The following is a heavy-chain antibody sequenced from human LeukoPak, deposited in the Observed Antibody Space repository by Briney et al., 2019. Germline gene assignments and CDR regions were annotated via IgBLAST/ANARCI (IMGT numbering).Heavy chain of an antibody. D-gene: IGHD3-22*01. CDR3: ARETRDYYDSSGYSRLFGY. CDR1: GYTFTGYY. J-gene: IGHJ4*02. CDR2: INPNSGGT. V-gene: IGHV1-2*02. Sequence: ASVKVSCKASGYTFTGYYMHWVRQAPGQGLEWMGWINPNSGGTNYAQKFQGRVTMTRDTSISTAYMELSRLRSDDTAVYYCARETRDYYDSSGYSRLFGYWGQGTLVTVSS.